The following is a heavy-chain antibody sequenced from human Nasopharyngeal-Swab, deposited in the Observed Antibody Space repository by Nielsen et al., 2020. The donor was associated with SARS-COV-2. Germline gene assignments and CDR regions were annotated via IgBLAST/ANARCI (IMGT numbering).Heavy chain of an antibody. CDR1: GFILSDHY. J-gene: IGHJ1*01. CDR2: TEIGGTT. V-gene: IGHV3-53*01. D-gene: IGHD2-2*01. CDR3: ARDLGGGYCTTTNCPGS. Sequence: GESLKISCAASGFILSDHYMDWVRQAPGKGLEWVSVTEIGGTTHYADSVKGRFSISRDSSTNTLYLQMNNVRAEDTAVYYCARDLGGGYCTTTNCPGSWGQGTLVTVSS.